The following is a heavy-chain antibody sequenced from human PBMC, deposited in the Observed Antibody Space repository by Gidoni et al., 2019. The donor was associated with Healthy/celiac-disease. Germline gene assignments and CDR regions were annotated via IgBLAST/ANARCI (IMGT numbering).Heavy chain of an antibody. D-gene: IGHD2-2*01. Sequence: QVQLQESGPGLVKPSETLSLTCTVSGYSISSGYYWGWIRQPPGKGLEWIGSIYHSGSTYYNPSLKSRVTISVDTSKNQFSLKLSSVTAADTAAYYCARVLKYQLLSYNWFDPWGQGTLVTVSS. J-gene: IGHJ5*02. CDR1: GYSISSGYY. V-gene: IGHV4-38-2*02. CDR3: ARVLKYQLLSYNWFDP. CDR2: IYHSGST.